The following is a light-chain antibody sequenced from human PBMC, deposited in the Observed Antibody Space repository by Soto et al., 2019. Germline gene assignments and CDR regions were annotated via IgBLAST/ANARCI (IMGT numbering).Light chain of an antibody. CDR2: DAS. Sequence: DIQMTQSPSTLSASVGDRVTITCRASQSISSWLAWYQQKPGKAPKLLIYDASSLESGVPSRFSGSGSATEFTLTISRLQPDDFATYYCQQYNNYWTFCQGTKVEIK. CDR1: QSISSW. CDR3: QQYNNYWT. V-gene: IGKV1-5*01. J-gene: IGKJ1*01.